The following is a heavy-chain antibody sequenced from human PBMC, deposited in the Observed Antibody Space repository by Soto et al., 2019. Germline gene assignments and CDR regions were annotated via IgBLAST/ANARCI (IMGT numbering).Heavy chain of an antibody. D-gene: IGHD6-19*01. CDR1: GYTFTSYY. CDR3: ARALFHGYSSGWPEFDY. J-gene: IGHJ4*02. CDR2: INPSGGST. Sequence: ASVKVSCKASGYTFTSYYMHWVRQAPGQGLEWMGIINPSGGSTSYAQKFQGRVTMTRDTSTSTVYMELSSLRSEDTAVYYCARALFHGYSSGWPEFDYWGQGTLVTVSS. V-gene: IGHV1-46*01.